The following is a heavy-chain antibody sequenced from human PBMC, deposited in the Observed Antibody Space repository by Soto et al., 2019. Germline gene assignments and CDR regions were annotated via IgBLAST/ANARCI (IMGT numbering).Heavy chain of an antibody. D-gene: IGHD6-13*01. V-gene: IGHV3-48*03. CDR1: GFTISNYG. Sequence: PGGSLRLSCAASGFTISNYGMHWVRQAPGKGLEWVSYITSSGSLIYYADSVRGRFTVSRDNAKNSLYLQMNSLRAEDTGVYYCARTMYSNRGWFDPWGQGTLVTVSS. J-gene: IGHJ5*02. CDR3: ARTMYSNRGWFDP. CDR2: ITSSGSLI.